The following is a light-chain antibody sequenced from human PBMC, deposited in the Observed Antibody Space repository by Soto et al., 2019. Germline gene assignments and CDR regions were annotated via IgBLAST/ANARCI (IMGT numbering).Light chain of an antibody. CDR2: RAS. Sequence: EIVLTQSPGTLSLSPGERATLSCRASQSVASSYLAWYQQKPGQAPRLLIYRASIRATGIPDRFSGSGSGTDFTLTISRLEPEDFAVYYCNQYARSPLTFGPGTKVDI. CDR3: NQYARSPLT. V-gene: IGKV3-20*01. J-gene: IGKJ3*01. CDR1: QSVASSY.